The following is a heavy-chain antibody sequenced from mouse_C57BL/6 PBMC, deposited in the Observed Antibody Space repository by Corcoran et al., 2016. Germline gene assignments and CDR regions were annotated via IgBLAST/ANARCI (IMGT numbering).Heavy chain of an antibody. CDR2: IYPGSGNT. D-gene: IGHD2-12*01. CDR3: ARGDDGYFDV. J-gene: IGHJ1*03. Sequence: QVQLQQSGPELVKPGASVKISCKASGYSFTSYYIHWVKQRPGQGLEWIGWIYPGSGNTKYNEKFKGKATLTADTSSSTAYMQLSSLTSEDSAVYYCARGDDGYFDVWGTGTTVTVSS. CDR1: GYSFTSYY. V-gene: IGHV1-66*01.